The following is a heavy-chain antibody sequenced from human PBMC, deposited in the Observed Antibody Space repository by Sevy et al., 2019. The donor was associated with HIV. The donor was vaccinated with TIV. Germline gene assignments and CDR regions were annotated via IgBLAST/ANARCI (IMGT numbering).Heavy chain of an antibody. V-gene: IGHV3-30*18. CDR2: ISYDGSNK. Sequence: GGSLRLSCAASGFTFSSYGMHWVRQAPGKGLEWVAVISYDGSNKYYADSVKGRFTISRDNSKNTLYLQMNSLRAEDTAVYYCAKDPDYGDYGYFDYWGQRTLVTVSS. D-gene: IGHD4-17*01. J-gene: IGHJ4*02. CDR1: GFTFSSYG. CDR3: AKDPDYGDYGYFDY.